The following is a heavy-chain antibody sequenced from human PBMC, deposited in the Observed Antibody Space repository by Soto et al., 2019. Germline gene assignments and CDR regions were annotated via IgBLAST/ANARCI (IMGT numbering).Heavy chain of an antibody. V-gene: IGHV3-23*01. Sequence: GGSLRLSCAASGFTFSSYAMSWVRQAPGKGLEWVSAISGSGGSTYYADSVKGRFTISRGNSKNTLYLQMNSLRAEDTAVYYCAKVAPPWGGGVNNWFDPWGQGTLVIVSS. D-gene: IGHD3-16*01. CDR1: GFTFSSYA. CDR2: ISGSGGST. J-gene: IGHJ5*02. CDR3: AKVAPPWGGGVNNWFDP.